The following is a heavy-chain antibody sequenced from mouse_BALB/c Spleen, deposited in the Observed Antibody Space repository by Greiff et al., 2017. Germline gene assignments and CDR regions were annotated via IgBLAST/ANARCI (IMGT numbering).Heavy chain of an antibody. CDR1: GYTFTSYW. CDR3: TKVITTATRFAY. Sequence: VHVKQSGTVLVRPGASVKMSCKASGYTFTSYWMHWVQQRPGQGLEWIGAIFPGNSDTSYNQKFKGKAKLTAVTSTSTAYMELSSLTNEDSAVYYCTKVITTATRFAYWGQGTLVTVAA. V-gene: IGHV1-5*01. J-gene: IGHJ3*01. CDR2: IFPGNSDT. D-gene: IGHD1-2*01.